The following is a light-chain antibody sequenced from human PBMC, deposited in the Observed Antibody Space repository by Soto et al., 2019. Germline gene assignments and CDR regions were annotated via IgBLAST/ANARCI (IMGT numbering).Light chain of an antibody. CDR3: SPYTGGSTLV. CDR1: SSDVGGYKY. V-gene: IGLV2-14*01. Sequence: QSALTQPASVSGSPGQSITISCTGTSSDVGGYKYVSWYQQNPGKAPKVMIYEVSSRPSGVSNRFSGSKSGNTASLTISGLQADDEADYYCSPYTGGSTLVFGTGTKATVL. J-gene: IGLJ1*01. CDR2: EVS.